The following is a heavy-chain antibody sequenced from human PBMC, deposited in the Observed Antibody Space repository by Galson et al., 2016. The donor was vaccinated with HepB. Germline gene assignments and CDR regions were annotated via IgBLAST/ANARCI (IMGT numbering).Heavy chain of an antibody. CDR2: ILSDGRT. V-gene: IGHV3-23*01. CDR3: AREGYELGFCTGGNCFFDY. D-gene: IGHD2-15*01. J-gene: IGHJ4*02. Sequence: SLRLSCAASGFRFSTYAMSWVRRAPGKGLEWVSAILSDGRTYHADSVKGRFTVSRDNSKSTLYLQMNSLRVEDTAVYYCAREGYELGFCTGGNCFFDYWGQGSLLTVSS. CDR1: GFRFSTYA.